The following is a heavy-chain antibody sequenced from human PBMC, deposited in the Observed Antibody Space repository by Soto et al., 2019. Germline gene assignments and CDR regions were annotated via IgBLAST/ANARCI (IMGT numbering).Heavy chain of an antibody. V-gene: IGHV3-53*02. J-gene: IGHJ3*02. CDR3: ATRFGVVITHDAFDI. Sequence: EVQLVETGGGLIQPGGSLRLSCAASGFTVSSNYMSWVRQAPGKGLEWVSVIYSGGSTYYADSVKGRFTISRDNSKNTLYLQMNSLRAEDTAVYYYATRFGVVITHDAFDIWGQGTMVTVSS. CDR1: GFTVSSNY. CDR2: IYSGGST. D-gene: IGHD3-3*01.